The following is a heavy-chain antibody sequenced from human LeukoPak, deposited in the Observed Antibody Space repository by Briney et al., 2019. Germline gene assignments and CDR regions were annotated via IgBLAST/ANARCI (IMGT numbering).Heavy chain of an antibody. J-gene: IGHJ4*02. CDR3: ASGNLGY. Sequence: SETLSLTCAVYGGSFSGYYWSWIRQPPGKGLEWIGEINHSGSTNYNPSLKSRVTISVDTSKNQFSLKLSPVTAADTAVYYCASGNLGYWGQGTLVTVSS. CDR1: GGSFSGYY. CDR2: INHSGST. V-gene: IGHV4-34*01.